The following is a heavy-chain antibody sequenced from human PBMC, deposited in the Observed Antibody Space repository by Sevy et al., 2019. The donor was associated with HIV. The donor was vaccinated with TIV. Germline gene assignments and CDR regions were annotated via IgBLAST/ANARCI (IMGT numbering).Heavy chain of an antibody. V-gene: IGHV4-30-4*01. J-gene: IGHJ1*01. CDR1: GGSISSGDYY. D-gene: IGHD3-22*01. CDR3: ARVPRYYYDSSGYNKYFQH. CDR2: IYYSGST. Sequence: SETLSLTCTVSGGSISSGDYYWSWIRQPPGKGLEWIGYIYYSGSTYYNPSLKSRVTISVDTSKNQFSLKLSSVTAADTAVYYCARVPRYYYDSSGYNKYFQHWGQGTLVTVSS.